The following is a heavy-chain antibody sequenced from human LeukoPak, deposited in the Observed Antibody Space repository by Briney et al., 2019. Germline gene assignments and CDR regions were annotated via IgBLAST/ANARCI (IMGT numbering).Heavy chain of an antibody. D-gene: IGHD3-3*01. CDR2: IYYTGST. CDR3: ARTITIFGALGYFDY. CDR1: GASISSGGYS. V-gene: IGHV4-31*03. J-gene: IGHJ4*02. Sequence: SETLSLTCTVSGASISSGGYSWSWVRQHPGKGLEWIGCIYYTGSTYYNPSLERRVTISVATSKNQFSLKVSSVTAADKAVYFCARTITIFGALGYFDYWGQGTLVTVSS.